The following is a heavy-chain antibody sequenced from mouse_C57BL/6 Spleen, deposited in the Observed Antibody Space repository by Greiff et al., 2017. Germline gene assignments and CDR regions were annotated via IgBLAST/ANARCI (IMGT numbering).Heavy chain of an antibody. CDR3: AREGDDSAGFAY. V-gene: IGHV1-81*01. CDR1: GYTFTRYG. CDR2: IYPRSGNT. J-gene: IGHJ3*01. D-gene: IGHD2-4*01. Sequence: QVQLQQSGAELARPGASVKLSCKASGYTFTRYGISWVKQRTGQGLEWIGEIYPRSGNTYYNAKFKGKATLTADKSSSTAYMELRSLTSEDSAVYFGAREGDDSAGFAYWGQGTLVTVSA.